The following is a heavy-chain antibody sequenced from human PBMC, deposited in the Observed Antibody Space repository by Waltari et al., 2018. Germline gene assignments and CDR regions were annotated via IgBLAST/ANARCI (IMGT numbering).Heavy chain of an antibody. Sequence: EVQLVESGGGWVQPGGSLRPAWAAWGCTVSSYAMSWVRQAPGKGLEWVSAISGSGGSTDSDHSVKGRFTISRDNSKNTLYLQMNSLRAEVTAVYYCANVWVIVIGLWDTDAFDIWGQGTMVTVSS. J-gene: IGHJ3*02. V-gene: IGHV3-23*04. CDR1: GCTVSSYA. CDR2: ISGSGGST. D-gene: IGHD3-16*02. CDR3: ANVWVIVIGLWDTDAFDI.